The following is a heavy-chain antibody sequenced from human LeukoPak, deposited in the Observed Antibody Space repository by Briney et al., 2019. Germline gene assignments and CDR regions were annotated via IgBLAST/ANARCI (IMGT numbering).Heavy chain of an antibody. CDR3: AREIYGDLGFDY. V-gene: IGHV1-3*01. CDR1: GYTFTSYA. Sequence: ASVKVSCKASGYTFTSYAMHWVRQAPGQRLEWMGWINAGNGNTKYSQKLQGRVTMITDTSTSTAYMELRSLRSDDTAVYYCAREIYGDLGFDYWGQGTLVTVSS. CDR2: INAGNGNT. D-gene: IGHD4-17*01. J-gene: IGHJ4*02.